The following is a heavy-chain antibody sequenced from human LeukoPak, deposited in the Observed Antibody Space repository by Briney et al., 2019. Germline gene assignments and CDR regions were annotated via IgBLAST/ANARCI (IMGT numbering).Heavy chain of an antibody. J-gene: IGHJ4*02. CDR2: INHSGST. CDR1: GGSFSGYY. V-gene: IGHV4-34*01. Sequence: PSETLSLTCAVYGGSFSGYYWSWIRQPPGKGLEWIGEINHSGSTNYNPSLKSRVTISVDTSKNQFSLKLSSVTAADTAVYFCARGEDFERYYLAYWGQGTLVTVSS. D-gene: IGHD3-9*01. CDR3: ARGEDFERYYLAY.